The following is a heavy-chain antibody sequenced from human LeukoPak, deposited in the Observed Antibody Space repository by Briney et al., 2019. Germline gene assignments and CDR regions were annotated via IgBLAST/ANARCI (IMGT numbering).Heavy chain of an antibody. V-gene: IGHV4-34*01. Sequence: KPSETLSPTCAVYGGSFSGYYWSWIRQPPGKGLEWIGEVVHGGSTDYNPSLKSRVTISVDKSKNQFSLRLSSVTTADTAVYYCARGREYTGYDLYYWGQGTLVTVSS. CDR3: ARGREYTGYDLYY. CDR2: VVHGGST. CDR1: GGSFSGYY. J-gene: IGHJ4*02. D-gene: IGHD5-12*01.